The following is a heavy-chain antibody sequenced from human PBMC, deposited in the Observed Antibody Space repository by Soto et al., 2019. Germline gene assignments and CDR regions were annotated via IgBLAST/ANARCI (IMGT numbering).Heavy chain of an antibody. CDR3: ARDPSKFYYDSSGSIPYYYGMDV. CDR1: GGSISSYY. CDR2: IYYSGST. Sequence: SETLSLTCTVSGGSISSYYWSWIRQPPGKGLEWIGYIYYSGSTNYNPSLKSRVTISVDTSKNQFSLKLSSVTAADTAVYYCARDPSKFYYDSSGSIPYYYGMDVWGQGTTVTVSS. D-gene: IGHD3-22*01. V-gene: IGHV4-59*01. J-gene: IGHJ6*02.